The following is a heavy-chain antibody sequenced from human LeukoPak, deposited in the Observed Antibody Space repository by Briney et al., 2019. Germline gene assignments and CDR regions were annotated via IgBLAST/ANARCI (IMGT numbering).Heavy chain of an antibody. CDR2: IYYSGST. D-gene: IGHD3-10*01. CDR3: ASSYGSGSYFFDY. Sequence: SETLSLTCTVSGGSISSGDYYWSWIRQPPGKGLEWIGYIYYSGSTYYNPSLKSRVTISVGTSKSQFSLKLSSVTAADTAVYYCASSYGSGSYFFDYGGQGTLVTVSS. J-gene: IGHJ4*02. V-gene: IGHV4-30-4*01. CDR1: GGSISSGDYY.